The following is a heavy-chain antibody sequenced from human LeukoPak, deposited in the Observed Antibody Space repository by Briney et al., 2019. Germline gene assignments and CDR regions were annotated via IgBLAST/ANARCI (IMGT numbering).Heavy chain of an antibody. D-gene: IGHD7-27*01. CDR1: GGSISSGGYY. Sequence: SETLSLTCTVSGGSISSGGYYWSWIRQPPGKGLEWIGYIYHSGSTYYNPSLKSRVTISVDRSKNQFSLKLSSVTAADTAVYYCASGLGMIYYFDYWGQGTLVTVSS. V-gene: IGHV4-30-2*01. J-gene: IGHJ4*02. CDR2: IYHSGST. CDR3: ASGLGMIYYFDY.